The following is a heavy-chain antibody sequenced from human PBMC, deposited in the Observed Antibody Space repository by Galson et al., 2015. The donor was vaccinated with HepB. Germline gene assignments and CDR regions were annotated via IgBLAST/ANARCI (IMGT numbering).Heavy chain of an antibody. V-gene: IGHV1-3*01. Sequence: SVKVSCKASGYTFTSYAMHWVRQAPGQRLEWMGWINAGNGNTKYSQKFQGRVTITRDTSASTAYMELSSLRSEDTAVYYCAITYSSGWDSFDYWGQGTLVTVSS. D-gene: IGHD6-19*01. CDR1: GYTFTSYA. CDR3: AITYSSGWDSFDY. J-gene: IGHJ4*02. CDR2: INAGNGNT.